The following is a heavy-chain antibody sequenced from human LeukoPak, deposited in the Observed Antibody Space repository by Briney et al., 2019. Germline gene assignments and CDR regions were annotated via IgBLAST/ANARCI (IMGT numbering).Heavy chain of an antibody. CDR2: INPNSGGT. Sequence: GASVKVSCKASGYTFTGYYTHWVRQAPGQGLEWMGRINPNSGGTNYAQKFQGRVTMTRDTSISTAYMELSRLRSDDTAVYYCARGGYDFVYYYYGMDVWGQGTTVTVSS. J-gene: IGHJ6*02. CDR1: GYTFTGYY. V-gene: IGHV1-2*06. CDR3: ARGGYDFVYYYYGMDV. D-gene: IGHD3-3*01.